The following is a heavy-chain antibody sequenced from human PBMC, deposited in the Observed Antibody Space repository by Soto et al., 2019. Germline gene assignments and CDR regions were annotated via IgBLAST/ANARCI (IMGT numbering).Heavy chain of an antibody. D-gene: IGHD3-22*01. J-gene: IGHJ6*02. Sequence: QVQLVQSGAEVKKPGSSVKVSCKASGGTFSSYAISWVRQAPGQGLEWMGGIIPIFGTANYAQKFQGRVTITADESTSTAYMELSSLRSEDTAVYYCAREDSSGYYLNTRTVGMDVWGQGTTVTVSS. CDR3: AREDSSGYYLNTRTVGMDV. CDR2: IIPIFGTA. CDR1: GGTFSSYA. V-gene: IGHV1-69*01.